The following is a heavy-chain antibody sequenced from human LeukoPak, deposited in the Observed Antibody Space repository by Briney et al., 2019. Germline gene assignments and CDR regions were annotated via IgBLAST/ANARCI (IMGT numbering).Heavy chain of an antibody. D-gene: IGHD5-18*01. CDR1: GFTFSSYT. Sequence: PGGSLRLSCAASGFTFSSYTMNWVRQAPGKGLEWVSSISSSSSFIYYADSLKGRFTISRDNAKNSLYLQMNSLRAEDTAVYYCARSARDSEYTNMDYWGQGTLVTVSS. J-gene: IGHJ4*02. CDR2: ISSSSSFI. V-gene: IGHV3-21*01. CDR3: ARSARDSEYTNMDY.